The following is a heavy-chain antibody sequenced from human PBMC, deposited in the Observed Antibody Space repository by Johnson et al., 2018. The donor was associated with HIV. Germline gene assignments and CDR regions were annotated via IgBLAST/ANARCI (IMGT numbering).Heavy chain of an antibody. J-gene: IGHJ3*02. D-gene: IGHD2-15*01. CDR2: INYNGGST. Sequence: VQLVESGGRLVQPGGSLRLSCAASGFSFSTYWMHWVRRVPGKGLGWVSGINYNGGSTGYADSVRDRFSISRDNAKNSLYLQMDSLRAEDTAVYYCARSQVAATSEGAFDIWGQGTMVTVSS. CDR3: ARSQVAATSEGAFDI. V-gene: IGHV3-74*02. CDR1: GFSFSTYW.